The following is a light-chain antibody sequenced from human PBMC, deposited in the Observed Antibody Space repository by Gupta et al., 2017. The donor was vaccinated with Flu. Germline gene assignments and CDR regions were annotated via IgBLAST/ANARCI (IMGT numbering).Light chain of an antibody. CDR3: SSSTSINTLHGI. CDR2: DVS. CDR1: SSDVGDYKN. Sequence: SALTQPASVSGSPGQSMTISCTGTSSDVGDYKNVSWYQQHPGKAPQLMIYDVSYRPSGVSTRFSCSTSCNTASLIISGLQAEDEAEYYCSSSTSINTLHGIFGGGTRLTVL. V-gene: IGLV2-14*03. J-gene: IGLJ2*01.